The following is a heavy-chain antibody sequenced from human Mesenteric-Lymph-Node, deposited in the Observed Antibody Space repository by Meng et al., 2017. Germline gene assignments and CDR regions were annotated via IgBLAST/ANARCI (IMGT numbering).Heavy chain of an antibody. J-gene: IGHJ3*02. Sequence: ASVKVSCKASGYTFTSYGISWVRQAPGQGLEWMGWISAYNGNTNYAQKLQGRVTMTTDTSTSTAYMELRSLRSEDTAVYYCARERSETYYYDSSGYYDAFDIWGRGPMVTVSS. CDR3: ARERSETYYYDSSGYYDAFDI. V-gene: IGHV1-18*01. CDR2: ISAYNGNT. D-gene: IGHD3-22*01. CDR1: GYTFTSYG.